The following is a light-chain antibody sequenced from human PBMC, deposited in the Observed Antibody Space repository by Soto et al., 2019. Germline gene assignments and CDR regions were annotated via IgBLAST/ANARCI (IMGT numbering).Light chain of an antibody. J-gene: IGLJ2*01. CDR3: QAWDSSILGVV. V-gene: IGLV3-1*01. Sequence: SYELTQPPSVSVSPGQTASITCSGDKLGDKYACWYQQKPGQSPVLVIYQDSKRPSGIPERFSGSNSGNTATLTISGTQAMDEADYYCQAWDSSILGVVFGGGTKLTVL. CDR2: QDS. CDR1: KLGDKY.